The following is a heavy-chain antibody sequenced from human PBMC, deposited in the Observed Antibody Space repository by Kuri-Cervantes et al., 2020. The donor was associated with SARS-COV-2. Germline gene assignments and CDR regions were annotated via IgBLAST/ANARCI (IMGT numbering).Heavy chain of an antibody. CDR1: GYTFTGYY. Sequence: SVKVSCKASGYTFTGYYMHWVRQAPGQGLEWMGGIIPIFGTANYAQKFQGRVTITADGSTSTAYMELSRLRSDDTAVYYCARDLTSTHNGNYYYYYYMDVWGKGTTVTVSS. CDR3: ARDLTSTHNGNYYYYYYMDV. CDR2: IIPIFGTA. D-gene: IGHD1-26*01. J-gene: IGHJ6*03. V-gene: IGHV1-69*13.